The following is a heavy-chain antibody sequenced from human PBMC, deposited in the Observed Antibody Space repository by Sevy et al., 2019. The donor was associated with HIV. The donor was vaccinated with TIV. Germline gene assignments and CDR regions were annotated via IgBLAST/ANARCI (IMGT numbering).Heavy chain of an antibody. V-gene: IGHV3-23*01. CDR2: LSGSGVST. D-gene: IGHD3-22*01. CDR1: RFTLRSYA. J-gene: IGHJ4*02. Sequence: GGSLRLSCAASRFTLRSYAMSWVRQAPGKGLEWVSALSGSGVSTYYADSVKGRFTISRDNSKNTLYLQMNSLRAEDTAVYYCAKDVRYDSSGYFDYWGQGILVTVSS. CDR3: AKDVRYDSSGYFDY.